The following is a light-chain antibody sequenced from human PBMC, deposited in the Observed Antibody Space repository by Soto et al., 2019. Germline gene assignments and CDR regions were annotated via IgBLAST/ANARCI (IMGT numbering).Light chain of an antibody. V-gene: IGKV3-20*01. Sequence: EIVLTQSPGTLSLSPGERATLSCRASQSVSSSYLAWYQQKPGQAPRLLIYGASSRATGIPDRFSGSGSGTDFTLTISRLEPEDFAVYSCQQYNNWPQTFGQGTKVEIK. CDR2: GAS. CDR3: QQYNNWPQT. CDR1: QSVSSSY. J-gene: IGKJ1*01.